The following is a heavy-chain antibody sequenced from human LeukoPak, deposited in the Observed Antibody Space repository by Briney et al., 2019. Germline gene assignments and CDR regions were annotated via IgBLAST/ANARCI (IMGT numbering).Heavy chain of an antibody. CDR3: ANSLSGWSGWFDP. J-gene: IGHJ5*02. CDR1: GGSISCYY. Sequence: SETLSLTCSVSGGSISCYYWRWIRQPRGKGLEWIGYIHYSGSTYYNPSLKCRVNISVDTSKNQFSLKLSSVTGADTAVYYCANSLSGWSGWFDPWGQGTLVTVSS. D-gene: IGHD6-19*01. V-gene: IGHV4-59*12. CDR2: IHYSGST.